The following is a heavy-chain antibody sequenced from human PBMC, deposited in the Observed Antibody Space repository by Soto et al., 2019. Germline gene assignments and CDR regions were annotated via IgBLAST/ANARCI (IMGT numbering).Heavy chain of an antibody. D-gene: IGHD3-22*01. J-gene: IGHJ4*02. CDR2: ISYDGSNK. CDR1: GFTFSSYA. Sequence: GGSLRLSWAASGFTFSSYAMHWVRQAPGKGLEWVAVISYDGSNKYYADSVKGRFTISRDNSKNTLYLQMNSLRAEDTAVYYCARSITMIVVVLDYWGQGTLVTVSS. V-gene: IGHV3-30-3*01. CDR3: ARSITMIVVVLDY.